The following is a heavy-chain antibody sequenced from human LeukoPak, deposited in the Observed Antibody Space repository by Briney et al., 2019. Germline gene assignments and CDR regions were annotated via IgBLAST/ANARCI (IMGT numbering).Heavy chain of an antibody. V-gene: IGHV4-34*01. CDR1: GGSFSGYY. CDR2: INHSGST. Sequence: SETLSLTCAVSGGSFSGYYWSWIRQPPGKGLEWIGEINHSGSTNYNPSLKSRVTISVDTSKNQFSLKLSSVTAADTAVYYCARGLSGSYSGSWFDPWGQGTLVTVSS. J-gene: IGHJ5*02. CDR3: ARGLSGSYSGSWFDP. D-gene: IGHD3-10*01.